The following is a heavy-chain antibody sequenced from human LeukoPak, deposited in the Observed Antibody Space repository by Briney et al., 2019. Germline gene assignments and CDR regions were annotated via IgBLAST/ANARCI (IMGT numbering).Heavy chain of an antibody. CDR1: GGSISSYY. CDR2: IYTSGST. V-gene: IGHV4-4*07. J-gene: IGHJ6*03. CDR3: ARDTIAVAGTYYYYMDV. D-gene: IGHD6-19*01. Sequence: PSETLSLTCTVSGGSISSYYWSWIRQPAGKGLEWIGRIYTSGSTNYNPSLKSRVTMSVDTSKNQFSLKLSSVTAADTAVYYCARDTIAVAGTYYYYMDVWGKGTTVTVSS.